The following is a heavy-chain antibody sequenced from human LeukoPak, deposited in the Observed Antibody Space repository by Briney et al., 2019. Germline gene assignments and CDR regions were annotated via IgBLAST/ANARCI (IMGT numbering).Heavy chain of an antibody. CDR3: AEDSYYYDSSGYYEPPYYFDY. J-gene: IGHJ4*02. D-gene: IGHD3-22*01. CDR1: GFTFSSYA. CDR2: ISGSGGST. Sequence: GGSLRLPCAASGFTFSSYAMSWVRQAPGKGLEWVSAISGSGGSTYYADSVKGRFTISRDNSKNTLYLQMNSLRAEDTAVYYCAEDSYYYDSSGYYEPPYYFDYWGQGTLVTVSS. V-gene: IGHV3-23*01.